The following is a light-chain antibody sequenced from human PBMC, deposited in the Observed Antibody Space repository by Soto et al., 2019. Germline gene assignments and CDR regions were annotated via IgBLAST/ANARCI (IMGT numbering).Light chain of an antibody. J-gene: IGKJ2*02. CDR3: QQSYSTPRT. Sequence: DIQMTQSPSSLSASVGDRVTITCRASQSISNYLNWYQQKPGEAPRLLIYAASSLQSGVPSSFSGSGAGTDFTLTITSLQPEDFATYYCQQSYSTPRTCGQGTKLQI. V-gene: IGKV1-39*01. CDR1: QSISNY. CDR2: AAS.